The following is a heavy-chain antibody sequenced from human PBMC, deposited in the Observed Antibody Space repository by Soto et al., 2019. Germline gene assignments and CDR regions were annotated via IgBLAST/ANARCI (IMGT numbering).Heavy chain of an antibody. V-gene: IGHV1-69*13. Sequence: SVKVSCKASGGTFSSYAISWVRQAPGQGLEWMGGIIPIFGTANYAQKFQGRVTITADESTSTAYMEPSSLRSEDTAVYYCARELPGSWYAFDPWGQGTLVTVSS. CDR1: GGTFSSYA. CDR3: ARELPGSWYAFDP. CDR2: IIPIFGTA. J-gene: IGHJ5*02. D-gene: IGHD6-13*01.